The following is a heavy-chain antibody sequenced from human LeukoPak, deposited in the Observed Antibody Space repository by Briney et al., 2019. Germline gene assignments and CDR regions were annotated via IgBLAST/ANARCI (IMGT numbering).Heavy chain of an antibody. CDR2: IFYSGST. CDR3: ARGRTFDN. CDR1: GGSISNYY. J-gene: IGHJ4*02. V-gene: IGHV4-59*01. Sequence: PSETLSLTCTVSGGSISNYYWSWIRQPPGKGLEWIGYIFYSGSTNYNPSLKSRVTISEDTTKNQFSLRLSSVTAADTAVYYCARGRTFDNWGQGTLVTVSS.